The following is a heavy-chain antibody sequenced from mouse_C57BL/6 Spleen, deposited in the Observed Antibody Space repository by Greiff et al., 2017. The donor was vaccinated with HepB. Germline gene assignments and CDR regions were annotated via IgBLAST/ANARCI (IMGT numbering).Heavy chain of an antibody. Sequence: QVQLKQPGAELVKPGASVKMSCKASGYTFTSYWITWVKQRPGQGLEWIGDIYPGSGSTNYNEKFKSKATLTVDTSSSTAYMQLSSLTSEDSAVYYCATPGSSRSGFAYWGQGTLVTVSA. CDR3: ATPGSSRSGFAY. D-gene: IGHD1-1*01. V-gene: IGHV1-55*01. J-gene: IGHJ3*01. CDR1: GYTFTSYW. CDR2: IYPGSGST.